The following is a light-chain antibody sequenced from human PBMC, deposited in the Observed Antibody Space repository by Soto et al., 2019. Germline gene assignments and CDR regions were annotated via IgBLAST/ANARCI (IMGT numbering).Light chain of an antibody. CDR3: SSYTTLNTVVL. CDR2: DVN. J-gene: IGLJ2*01. Sequence: QSALTQPASVSGSPGQSITISCTGTSSDVGGYDYVSWYQQHPGRAPKLLIYDVNDRPSGVSSRFSGSKSGNTASLTISGLQTEDEADYYCSSYTTLNTVVLFGGGTKLTVL. CDR1: SSDVGGYDY. V-gene: IGLV2-14*01.